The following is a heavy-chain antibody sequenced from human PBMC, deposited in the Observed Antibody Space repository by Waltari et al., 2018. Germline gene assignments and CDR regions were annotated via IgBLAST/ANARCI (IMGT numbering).Heavy chain of an antibody. Sequence: EVQLVESGGGLIQPGGSLRLSCAASGFTVSSNYMSWVRQAPGKGLGWVAVSDSGGSTYYADSVKGRFTISRDNSKNTLYLQMNSLRAEDTAVYYCARDHHGRSGVWFDPWGQGTLVTVSS. CDR3: ARDHHGRSGVWFDP. J-gene: IGHJ5*02. D-gene: IGHD3-10*01. V-gene: IGHV3-53*01. CDR1: GFTVSSNY. CDR2: SDSGGST.